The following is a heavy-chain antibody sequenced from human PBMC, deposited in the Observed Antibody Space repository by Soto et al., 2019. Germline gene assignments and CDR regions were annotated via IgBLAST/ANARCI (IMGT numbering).Heavy chain of an antibody. CDR3: ARDPRPNYYGSGSLNY. D-gene: IGHD3-10*01. J-gene: IGHJ4*02. Sequence: QVQLVESGGGVVQPGRSLRLSCAASGFTFSSYAMHWVRQAPGKGLEWVAVISYDGSNKYYADSVKGRFTISRDNSKNTLYLQMNSLRAEDTAVYYCARDPRPNYYGSGSLNYWGQGTLVTVSS. CDR1: GFTFSSYA. V-gene: IGHV3-30-3*01. CDR2: ISYDGSNK.